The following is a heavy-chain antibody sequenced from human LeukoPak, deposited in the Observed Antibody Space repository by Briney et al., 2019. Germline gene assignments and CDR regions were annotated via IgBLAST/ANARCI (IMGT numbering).Heavy chain of an antibody. J-gene: IGHJ3*02. CDR2: IRYDGSNK. CDR1: GFTFSSYG. Sequence: GGSLRLSCAASGFTFSSYGMHWVRQAPGKGLEWVAFIRYDGSNKYYADSVKGRFTISRDNSKNTLYLQMNSLRAEDTAVYYCATDRSIAARLAFDIWGQGTMVTVSS. CDR3: ATDRSIAARLAFDI. D-gene: IGHD6-6*01. V-gene: IGHV3-30*02.